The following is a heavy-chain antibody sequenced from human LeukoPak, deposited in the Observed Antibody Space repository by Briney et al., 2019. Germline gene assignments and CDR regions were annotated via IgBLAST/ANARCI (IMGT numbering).Heavy chain of an antibody. Sequence: PGGSLRLSCAASGFTFSAHSMNWVRQAPGKGLEWVSSFGTRSTSTYYADSVKGRFAISRDNARNSLFLPMNSLRAEDTAVYYCAREYDEAFDIWGQGTMVTVSS. CDR3: AREYDEAFDI. CDR2: FGTRSTST. D-gene: IGHD2-8*01. CDR1: GFTFSAHS. V-gene: IGHV3-21*01. J-gene: IGHJ3*02.